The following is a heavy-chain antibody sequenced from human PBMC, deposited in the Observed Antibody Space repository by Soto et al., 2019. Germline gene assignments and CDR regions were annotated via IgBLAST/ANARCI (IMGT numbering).Heavy chain of an antibody. D-gene: IGHD3-22*01. CDR1: GFTFSSYA. J-gene: IGHJ4*02. CDR2: ISYDGSNK. V-gene: IGHV3-30-3*01. CDR3: AKSRLLLSSGYFDY. Sequence: QVQLVESGGGVVQPGRSLRLSCAASGFTFSSYAMHWVRQAPGKGLEWVAVISYDGSNKYYADSVKGRFTISRDNSKNTLYLQMNSLRAEDTAVYYCAKSRLLLSSGYFDYWGQGTLVTVSS.